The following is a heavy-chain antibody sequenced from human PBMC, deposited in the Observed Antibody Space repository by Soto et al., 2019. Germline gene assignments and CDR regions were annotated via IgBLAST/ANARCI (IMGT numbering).Heavy chain of an antibody. V-gene: IGHV4-4*02. CDR2: IYHTGTT. J-gene: IGHJ4*02. CDR1: GASISSTYW. Sequence: PSETLSLTCFVSGASISSTYWWSWVRQTPGKRLEWIGQIYHTGTTSYNPSLKNRVTISLDKSNNQFSLRLTSMTAADTAVYYCARQGGGRRVADRLVYWGQGTLVTVSS. CDR3: ARQGGGRRVADRLVY. D-gene: IGHD6-6*01.